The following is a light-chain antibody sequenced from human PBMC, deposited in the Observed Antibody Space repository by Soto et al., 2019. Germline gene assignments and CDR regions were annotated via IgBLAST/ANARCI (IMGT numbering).Light chain of an antibody. CDR1: KLGDKY. CDR3: QAWDSSTANVV. V-gene: IGLV3-1*01. CDR2: QHS. Sequence: SYELTQPPSVSVSPGQTANITCSGAKLGDKYACWYQQRPGQSPVLVIYQHSKRPSGIPERFSGSNAGNTATLTSSGTQAMGEADYYCQAWDSSTANVVFGGGTKLTVL. J-gene: IGLJ2*01.